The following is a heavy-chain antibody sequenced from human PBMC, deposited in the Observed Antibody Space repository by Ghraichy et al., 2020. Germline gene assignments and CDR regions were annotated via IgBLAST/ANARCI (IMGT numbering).Heavy chain of an antibody. CDR1: GFSLSNHA. CDR3: GKDYPPVAD. Sequence: GESLNISCVASGFSLSNHAMAWVRQAPGKGLEWVSAIDRTGNIINYADSVRGRFTISKDNSKNTLYLQMNSLRTEDTALYYCGKDYPPVADWGQGTLVSVSS. J-gene: IGHJ4*02. V-gene: IGHV3-23*01. CDR2: IDRTGNII. D-gene: IGHD4-23*01.